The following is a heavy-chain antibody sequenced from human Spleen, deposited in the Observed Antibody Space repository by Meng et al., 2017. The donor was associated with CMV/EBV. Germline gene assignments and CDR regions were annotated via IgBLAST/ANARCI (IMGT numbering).Heavy chain of an antibody. Sequence: GESLKISCAASGFTFSSYEMNWVRQAPGKGLEWVSSISSSSSYIYYADSVKGRFTISRDNAKNSLYLEMNSLRVDDTAVYYCARYREWLQFGNHFYGMDVWGQGTTVTVSS. CDR2: ISSSSSYI. CDR3: ARYREWLQFGNHFYGMDV. D-gene: IGHD5-24*01. J-gene: IGHJ6*02. V-gene: IGHV3-21*01. CDR1: GFTFSSYE.